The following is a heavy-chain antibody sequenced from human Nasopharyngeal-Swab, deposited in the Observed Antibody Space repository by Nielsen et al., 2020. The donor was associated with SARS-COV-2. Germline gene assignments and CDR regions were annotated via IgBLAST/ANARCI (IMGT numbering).Heavy chain of an antibody. V-gene: IGHV3-73*01. CDR2: IGDKDHNYAT. J-gene: IGHJ4*02. Sequence: VRQAPGKGLEWVGRIGDKDHNYATTYGASVQGRFTISRDDSKKTAFLQMDSLKTEDTALYYCTTDFYFDYWGQGTLVTVSS. CDR3: TTDFYFDY.